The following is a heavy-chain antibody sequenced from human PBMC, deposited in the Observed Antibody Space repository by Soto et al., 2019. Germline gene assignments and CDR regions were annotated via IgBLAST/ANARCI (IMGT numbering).Heavy chain of an antibody. CDR1: GYTFTSYA. CDR2: INAGNGNT. V-gene: IGHV1-3*01. CDR3: AREPRAAMAYYGMDV. J-gene: IGHJ6*02. D-gene: IGHD5-18*01. Sequence: ASVNVSSKASGYTFTSYAVHRVREASGQRLQWMGWINAGNGNTKYSQKFQGRVTITRDTSASTAYMELSSLRSEDTAVYYCAREPRAAMAYYGMDVWGQGTTVTV.